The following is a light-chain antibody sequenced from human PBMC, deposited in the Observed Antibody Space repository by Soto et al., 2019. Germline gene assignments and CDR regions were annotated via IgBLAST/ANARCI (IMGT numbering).Light chain of an antibody. CDR1: QSITY. CDR2: AAS. J-gene: IGKJ4*01. Sequence: IKMYNSASSLSASIGDRVTITCRASQSITYLNWYQQKPGKAPKLLIYAASSLQSGVPSRFSGSGSGTHFTLTISSLQPEDFASYYCPQTYSTPLPFGGGTKV. V-gene: IGKV1-39*01. CDR3: PQTYSTPLP.